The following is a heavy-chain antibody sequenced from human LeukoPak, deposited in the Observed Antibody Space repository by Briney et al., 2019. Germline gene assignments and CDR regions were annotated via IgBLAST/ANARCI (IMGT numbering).Heavy chain of an antibody. J-gene: IGHJ4*02. CDR3: AKGTHEEDYYDSSGYYYRDDY. CDR1: GFTFSSYW. V-gene: IGHV3-23*01. D-gene: IGHD3-22*01. CDR2: ISGSGGST. Sequence: PGGSLRLSCEASGFTFSSYWMTWVRQAPGKGLEWVSAISGSGGSTYYADSVKGRFTISRDNSKNTLYLQMNSLRAEDTAVYYCAKGTHEEDYYDSSGYYYRDDYWGQGTLVTVSS.